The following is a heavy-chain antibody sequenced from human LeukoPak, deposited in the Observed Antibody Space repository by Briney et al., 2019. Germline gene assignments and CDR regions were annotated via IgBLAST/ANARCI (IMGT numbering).Heavy chain of an antibody. V-gene: IGHV4-38-2*02. CDR1: GYSINTGQY. CDR3: VSAHGTGVIRDF. Sequence: SETLSLTCTVSGYSINTGQYWGWIRQPPGKALEWIGNIFHSGSTFYNPSLKSRVTLSMDTSNNRFSLNLTSVTAADTALYFCVSAHGTGVIRDFWGQGTLVAVSS. J-gene: IGHJ4*02. CDR2: IFHSGST. D-gene: IGHD1-26*01.